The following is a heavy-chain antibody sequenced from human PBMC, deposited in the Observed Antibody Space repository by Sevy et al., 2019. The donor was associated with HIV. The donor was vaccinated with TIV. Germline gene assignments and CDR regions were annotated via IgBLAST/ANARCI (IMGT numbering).Heavy chain of an antibody. D-gene: IGHD3-22*01. Sequence: GGSLRLSCAASGFTFSSYSMNWVRQAPEKGLEWVSSISSSSSYIYYADSVKGRFTISRDNAKNSLYLQMNSLRAEDTAVYYCARVVSSGYYDGNFDYWGQGTLVTVSS. CDR2: ISSSSSYI. CDR1: GFTFSSYS. V-gene: IGHV3-21*01. CDR3: ARVVSSGYYDGNFDY. J-gene: IGHJ4*02.